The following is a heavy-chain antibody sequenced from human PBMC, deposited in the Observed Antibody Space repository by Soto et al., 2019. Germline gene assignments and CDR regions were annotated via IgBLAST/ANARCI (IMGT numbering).Heavy chain of an antibody. CDR3: ARDVGKNY. CDR1: GASVSSYY. D-gene: IGHD3-10*01. V-gene: IGHV4-4*07. CDR2: IHSSGNL. Sequence: QVRLHESGPGLVKPSETLSLTCTVSGASVSSYYWSWFRQPVGKGLEWIGRIHSSGNLNYNPSLASRVTMSLDTSKNQFSLRLTSVTDADTALYLCARDVGKNYWGQGIRVAVSS. J-gene: IGHJ4*02.